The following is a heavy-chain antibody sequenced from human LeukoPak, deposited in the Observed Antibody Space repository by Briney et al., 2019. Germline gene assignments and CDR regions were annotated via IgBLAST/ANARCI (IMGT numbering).Heavy chain of an antibody. D-gene: IGHD3-3*01. CDR1: GYTFTSYG. CDR2: ISAYNGNT. CDR3: ARDPLGQSFWSGYYVYFDY. Sequence: ASVKVSCKASGYTFTSYGISWVRQAPGQGLEWMGWISAYNGNTNYAQKLQGRVTMTTDTSTSTAYMELRSLRSDDTAAYYCARDPLGQSFWSGYYVYFDYWGQGTLVTVSS. V-gene: IGHV1-18*01. J-gene: IGHJ4*02.